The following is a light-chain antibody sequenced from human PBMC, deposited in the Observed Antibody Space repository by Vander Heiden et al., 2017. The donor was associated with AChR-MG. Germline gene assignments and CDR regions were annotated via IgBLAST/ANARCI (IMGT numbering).Light chain of an antibody. CDR1: TDDIGSYNY. J-gene: IGLJ3*02. Sequence: QSALTQPAPVSGSLGQSITIFCTGSTDDIGSYNYVSWYQQNPGKAPKVIIFESTNRPSGVSNRFSGSRSGNTASLTITGLQPEDEADYYCCSYTTSSALAFGGGTKLSVL. CDR3: CSYTTSSALA. CDR2: EST. V-gene: IGLV2-14*01.